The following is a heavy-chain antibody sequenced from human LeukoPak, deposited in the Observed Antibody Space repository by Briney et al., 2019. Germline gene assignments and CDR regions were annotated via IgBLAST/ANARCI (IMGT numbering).Heavy chain of an antibody. CDR3: AGEYQLLLYNWFDP. CDR1: GGSISSGDYY. D-gene: IGHD2-2*01. CDR2: IYYSGST. J-gene: IGHJ5*02. Sequence: SETLSLTCTVSGGSISSGDYYWSWIRQPPGKGLEWVGYIYYSGSTYYNPSLKSRVTISVDTSKNQFSLKLSSVTAADTAVYYCAGEYQLLLYNWFDPWGQGTLVTVSS. V-gene: IGHV4-30-4*01.